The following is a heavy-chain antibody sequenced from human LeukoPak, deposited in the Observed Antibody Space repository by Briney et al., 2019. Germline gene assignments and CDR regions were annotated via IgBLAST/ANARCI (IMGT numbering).Heavy chain of an antibody. J-gene: IGHJ4*02. CDR1: VYSISSVYY. V-gene: IGHV4-38-2*01. Sequence: PSVTLSLTCAVSVYSISSVYYWGWIRQPPGEGLERMGRIYHSGSTYYNPSLKSRLPISVDTYKHQFSLNLLSATAADTSVFHCARHPPLSPYYFDYWGQGSLVTVSS. CDR3: ARHPPLSPYYFDY. CDR2: IYHSGST.